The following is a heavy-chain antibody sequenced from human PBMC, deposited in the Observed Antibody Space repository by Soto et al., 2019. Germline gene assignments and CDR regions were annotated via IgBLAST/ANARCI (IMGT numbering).Heavy chain of an antibody. CDR1: GFSFSSYA. V-gene: IGHV3-33*01. D-gene: IGHD3-3*01. CDR2: LWYDGSNL. CDR3: AREINDFWSGYLY. J-gene: IGHJ4*02. Sequence: QVQLVESGGGVVQPGTSLRLSCAASGFSFSSYAMHWVHQAPGKGLEWVAALWYDGSNLNYAQSVKGRFTISRDNSKSTVYLQMNSLKVEDTAVYYCAREINDFWSGYLYWGQGTVVTVSS.